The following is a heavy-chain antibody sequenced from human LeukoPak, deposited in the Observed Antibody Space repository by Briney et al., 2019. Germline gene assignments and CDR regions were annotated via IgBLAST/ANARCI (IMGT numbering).Heavy chain of an antibody. D-gene: IGHD5-18*01. J-gene: IGHJ4*02. CDR3: ARRGEAMDPFDY. CDR1: GYSFTSYW. Sequence: GESLKISCKDSGYSFTSYWIGWVRQMPGKGLEWMGIIYPGDSDTRYSPSFQGRVTISADKSINTAYFQWSSLKASDTAIYYCARRGEAMDPFDYWGQGTLVTVSS. CDR2: IYPGDSDT. V-gene: IGHV5-51*01.